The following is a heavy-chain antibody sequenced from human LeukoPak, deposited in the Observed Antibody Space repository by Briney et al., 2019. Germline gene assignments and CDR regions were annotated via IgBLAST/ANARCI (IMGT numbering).Heavy chain of an antibody. CDR1: GGSISSYY. CDR2: IYVSGST. D-gene: IGHD4-17*01. Sequence: PSETLSLTCTVSGGSISSYYWSWIRLPAGKGLEWIGRIYVSGSTNYNPSLKRRVTMSVDRSKNQFSLKLTSVTAADTAVYFCARENYDYGDPIYFDYWGQGTLVTVSS. V-gene: IGHV4-4*07. CDR3: ARENYDYGDPIYFDY. J-gene: IGHJ4*02.